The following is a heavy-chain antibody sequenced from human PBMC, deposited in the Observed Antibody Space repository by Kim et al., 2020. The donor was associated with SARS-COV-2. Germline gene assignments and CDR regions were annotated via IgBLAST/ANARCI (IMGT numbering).Heavy chain of an antibody. D-gene: IGHD3-22*01. CDR1: GFTFSSYW. Sequence: GGSLRLSCAASGFTFSSYWMSWVRQAPGKGLEWVANIKQDGSEKYYVDSVKGRFTISRDNAKNSLYLQMNSLRAEDTAVYYCARDNIVDSSPQFDYWGQGTLVTVSS. J-gene: IGHJ4*02. CDR2: IKQDGSEK. V-gene: IGHV3-7*03. CDR3: ARDNIVDSSPQFDY.